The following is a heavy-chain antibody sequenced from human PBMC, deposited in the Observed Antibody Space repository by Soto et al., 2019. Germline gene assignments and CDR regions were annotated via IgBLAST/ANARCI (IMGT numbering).Heavy chain of an antibody. CDR2: IYYSGST. CDR3: ARHEVATIRPFDY. CDR1: GGSISSSSYY. J-gene: IGHJ4*02. D-gene: IGHD5-12*01. V-gene: IGHV4-39*01. Sequence: SETLSLTCTVSGGSISSSSYYWGWIRQPPGKGLEWIGSIYYSGSTYYNPSLKSRVTISVDTSKNQFSLKLSSVTAADTAVYYCARHEVATIRPFDYWGQGTLVTVSS.